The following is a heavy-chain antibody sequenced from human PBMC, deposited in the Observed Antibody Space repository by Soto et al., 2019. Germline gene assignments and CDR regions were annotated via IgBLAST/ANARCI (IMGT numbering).Heavy chain of an antibody. V-gene: IGHV4-30-4*01. D-gene: IGHD3-22*01. CDR3: ARDWGDSSGYGMDV. CDR2: IYYSVST. Sequence: SETLSLTCTVSGGSISSVDAHWRWIRQPPGKGLEWIGYIYYSVSTYYNPSLKSRVTISVDTSKNQFSLKLSSVTAADTAVYYCARDWGDSSGYGMDVWGQGTTVT. J-gene: IGHJ6*02. CDR1: GGSISSVDAH.